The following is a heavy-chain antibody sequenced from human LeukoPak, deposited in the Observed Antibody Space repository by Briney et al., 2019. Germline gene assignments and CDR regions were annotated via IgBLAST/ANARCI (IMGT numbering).Heavy chain of an antibody. J-gene: IGHJ3*01. V-gene: IGHV4-38-2*02. D-gene: IGHD4-11*01. Sequence: PSETLSLTCTVSGYSISSGYYWGWIRQPPGKGLEWIGSIYHSGSTYYNPSLKSRVTISLGTSKNQFSLKLSSVTAADTAVYYCARDLFSSSNYVDGTFDFWGQGTLVTVSS. CDR2: IYHSGST. CDR3: ARDLFSSSNYVDGTFDF. CDR1: GYSISSGYY.